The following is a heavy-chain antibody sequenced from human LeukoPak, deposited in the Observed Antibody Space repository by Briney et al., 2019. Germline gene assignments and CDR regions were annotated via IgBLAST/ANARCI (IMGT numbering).Heavy chain of an antibody. CDR2: ISSSSSYI. J-gene: IGHJ4*02. CDR1: GFTFSSYS. D-gene: IGHD2-8*01. CDR3: ATPGTNGVWGSYFDY. Sequence: GGSLRLSCAASGFTFSSYSMNWVRQAPGKGLEWVSSISSSSSYIYYADSVKGRFTISRDNAKNSLYLQMNSLRAEDTAVYYCATPGTNGVWGSYFDYWGQGTLVTVSS. V-gene: IGHV3-21*01.